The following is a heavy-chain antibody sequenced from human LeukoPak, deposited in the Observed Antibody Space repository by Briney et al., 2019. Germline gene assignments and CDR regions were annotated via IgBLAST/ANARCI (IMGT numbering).Heavy chain of an antibody. D-gene: IGHD2-2*01. J-gene: IGHJ4*02. CDR1: GFTFSSYA. Sequence: PGGSLRLSCAASGFTFSSYAMHWVRQAPGKGLEWVAVISYDGYIKYYADSVKGRFTISRDNSKNTLYLQMNSLRPEDTAIYYCARGMPSGPYYYFDYWGQGTLVTVSS. CDR3: ARGMPSGPYYYFDY. CDR2: ISYDGYIK. V-gene: IGHV3-30-3*01.